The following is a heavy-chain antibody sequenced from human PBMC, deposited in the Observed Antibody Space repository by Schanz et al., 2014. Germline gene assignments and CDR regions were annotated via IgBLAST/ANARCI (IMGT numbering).Heavy chain of an antibody. Sequence: VQLVESGGGLIQPGGSLRLSCAASGFNVSGNFMSWVRQAPGKGLEWVASLSSYSSYIYHADSLKGRFTISRDNAKSSVYLQMNSLRAEDTAVYYCARSGVDVWGQGTTVTVSS. CDR3: ARSGVDV. V-gene: IGHV3-21*01. CDR1: GFNVSGNF. J-gene: IGHJ6*02. CDR2: LSSYSSYI. D-gene: IGHD3-10*01.